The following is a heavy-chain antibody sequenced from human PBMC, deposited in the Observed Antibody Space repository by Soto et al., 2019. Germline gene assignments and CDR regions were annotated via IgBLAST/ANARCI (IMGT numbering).Heavy chain of an antibody. CDR3: VREPWGFSGTWYDY. J-gene: IGHJ4*02. CDR2: INHDGSKT. Sequence: AGGSLRLSCAASQFSFSSYWMHWVRQVPGKGPAWVSRINHDGSKTEYADSVKGRFTISRDNTNNTLYLQMNSLRVEDTDMYYCVREPWGFSGTWYDYWGQGTLVTVSS. D-gene: IGHD6-13*01. V-gene: IGHV3-74*01. CDR1: QFSFSSYW.